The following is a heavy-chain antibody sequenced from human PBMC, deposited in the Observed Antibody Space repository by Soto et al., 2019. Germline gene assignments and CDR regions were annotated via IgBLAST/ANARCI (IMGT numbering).Heavy chain of an antibody. D-gene: IGHD3-22*01. CDR3: ARGRDYYDSPFDH. CDR2: IIPMFGTA. Sequence: QVQLVQSGTELKKPGSSVKVSCKASGDSFSSYAMSWVRQAPGQGLEWMGGIIPMFGTANYAQKFQGRITITADESTRTAYMKLSSLTSEDTAVYYCARGRDYYDSPFDHWGQGTLVTVSS. V-gene: IGHV1-69*01. J-gene: IGHJ4*02. CDR1: GDSFSSYA.